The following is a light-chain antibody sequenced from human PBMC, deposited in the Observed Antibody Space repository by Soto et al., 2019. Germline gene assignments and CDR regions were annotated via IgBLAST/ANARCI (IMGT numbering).Light chain of an antibody. CDR1: SSDVGGYNY. CDR2: DVN. CDR3: SSYTISSTRV. Sequence: QCALTQPTSVSGSPGQSITISCSGTSSDVGGYNYVSWYQQHPGKAPKLMIYDVNHRPSGVSNRFSGSKSGNTASLTISGLQAEDEAHYYCSSYTISSTRVFGGGTKVTVL. V-gene: IGLV2-14*01. J-gene: IGLJ3*02.